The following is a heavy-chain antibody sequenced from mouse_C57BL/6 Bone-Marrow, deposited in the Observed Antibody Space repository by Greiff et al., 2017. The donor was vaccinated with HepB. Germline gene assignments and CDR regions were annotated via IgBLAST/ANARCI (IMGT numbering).Heavy chain of an antibody. V-gene: IGHV5-4*01. CDR1: GFTFSSYD. CDR3: ARERDYCGSRWYFDV. CDR2: ISDGGSYT. J-gene: IGHJ1*03. Sequence: EVHLVESGGGLVKPGGSLKLSCAASGFTFSSYDMSWVRQTPEKRLEWVATISDGGSYTYYPDNVKGRFTISRDNAKNNLYLQMSHLKSEDSAMYYCARERDYCGSRWYFDVWGTGTTATGSS. D-gene: IGHD1-1*01.